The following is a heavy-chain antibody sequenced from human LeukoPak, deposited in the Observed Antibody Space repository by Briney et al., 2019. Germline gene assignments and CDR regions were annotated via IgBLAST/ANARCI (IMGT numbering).Heavy chain of an antibody. D-gene: IGHD3-10*01. V-gene: IGHV3-21*01. J-gene: IGHJ5*02. CDR1: GFTFSSYS. CDR2: ISSSSSSYI. Sequence: GGSLRLSCAASGFTFSSYSMNWVRQAPGKGLEWVSSISSSSSSYIYYADSVKGRFTISRDNAKNSLYLQMNSLRAEDTAVYYCARDYYSGANWFDPWGQGTLVTVSS. CDR3: ARDYYSGANWFDP.